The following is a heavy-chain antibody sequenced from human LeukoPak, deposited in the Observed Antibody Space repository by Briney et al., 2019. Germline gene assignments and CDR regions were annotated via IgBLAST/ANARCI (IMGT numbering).Heavy chain of an antibody. CDR3: ARAPHYYDSSGYRFDY. D-gene: IGHD3-22*01. Sequence: GGSLRLSCAASGFTFSDYYMSWIRQAPGKGLEWVSYISSSGSTIYYADSVKGRFTISRDNAKNPLNLQMNSLRAEDTAVYYCARAPHYYDSSGYRFDYWGQGTLVTVSS. V-gene: IGHV3-11*01. CDR2: ISSSGSTI. J-gene: IGHJ4*02. CDR1: GFTFSDYY.